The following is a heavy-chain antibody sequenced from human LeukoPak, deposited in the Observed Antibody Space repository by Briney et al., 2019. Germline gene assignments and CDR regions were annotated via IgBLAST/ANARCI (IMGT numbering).Heavy chain of an antibody. Sequence: ASVKVSCKASGYTFTSYGISWVRQAPGQGLEWMGWISAYNGNTNYAQKLQGRVTMTTDTSTSTAYMELRSLRSDDTAVYYCARDLFPAASSNYYGMDVWGQGTTVTVSS. V-gene: IGHV1-18*01. CDR2: ISAYNGNT. J-gene: IGHJ6*02. CDR3: ARDLFPAASSNYYGMDV. D-gene: IGHD1-26*01. CDR1: GYTFTSYG.